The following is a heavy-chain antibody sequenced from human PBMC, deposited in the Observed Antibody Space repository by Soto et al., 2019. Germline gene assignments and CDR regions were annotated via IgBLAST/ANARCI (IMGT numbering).Heavy chain of an antibody. CDR1: GGTFSSYA. V-gene: IGHV1-69*12. J-gene: IGHJ5*02. D-gene: IGHD6-19*01. CDR2: IIPIFGTA. Sequence: QVQLVQSGAEVKKPGSSVKVSCKASGGTFSSYAISWVRQAPGQGLEWMGGIIPIFGTANYAQKFQGRVTLTADEATSTAYMGLSSRRSEETAVYYCAREGGWIAVAGTRWFDPWGQGTLVTVSS. CDR3: AREGGWIAVAGTRWFDP.